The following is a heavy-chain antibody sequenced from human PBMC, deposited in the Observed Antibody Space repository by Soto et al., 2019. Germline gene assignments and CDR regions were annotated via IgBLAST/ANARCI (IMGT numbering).Heavy chain of an antibody. CDR2: MNPHSGNT. J-gene: IGHJ4*02. CDR3: ARERSYGLDY. V-gene: IGHV1-8*01. CDR1: GYTFTSYD. Sequence: QVQLVQSGAEVKKPGASVKVSCKASGYTFTSYDINWVRQATGQGLEWMGWMNPHSGNTVYAQKCQRRVTMPRNTPISTAYMELRSLRSEDTAVYYCARERSYGLDYWGQGTLVTVSS. D-gene: IGHD5-18*01.